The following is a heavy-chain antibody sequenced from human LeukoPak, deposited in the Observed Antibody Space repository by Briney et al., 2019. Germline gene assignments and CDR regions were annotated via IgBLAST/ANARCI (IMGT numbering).Heavy chain of an antibody. Sequence: GGSLRLSCAASGFTFSNYWMHWVRQAPGKGLEYVSTISPDGGTTFYANSVKGRITISRDNSKNTLYLQMGSLRAEDMAVYYCARRGTSSSWAHFDYWGQGTLVTVSS. D-gene: IGHD6-13*01. CDR3: ARRGTSSSWAHFDY. CDR1: GFTFSNYW. CDR2: ISPDGGTT. V-gene: IGHV3-64*01. J-gene: IGHJ4*02.